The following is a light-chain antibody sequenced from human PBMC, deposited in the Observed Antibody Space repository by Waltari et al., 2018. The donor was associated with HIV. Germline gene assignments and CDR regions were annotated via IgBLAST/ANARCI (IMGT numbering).Light chain of an antibody. CDR1: SSNIGNNY. CDR3: GTWDTSLSAGV. V-gene: IGLV1-51*01. Sequence: QAVLTQPPSVSAAPGQKVTISCSASSSNIGNNYVSWYQQFPGKAPKVLIYDNNKRPPGVPDRFSGSRSGTSATLGVAGLQTGDEADYYCGTWDTSLSAGVFGGGTKLTVL. CDR2: DNN. J-gene: IGLJ3*02.